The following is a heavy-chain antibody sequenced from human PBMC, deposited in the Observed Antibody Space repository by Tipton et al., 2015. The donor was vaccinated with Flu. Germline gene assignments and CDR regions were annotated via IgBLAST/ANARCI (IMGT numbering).Heavy chain of an antibody. Sequence: SLRLSCAGSGFGFISYALTWVRQAPGRGLEWVSSFGFGDGVTSYAESVKGRFTVSRDNSKSIFYLQMNSLRAEDTALYFCAGGMERYFDSSSLTGGRGRPHSYHYYAMDVWGQGTTVIVSS. CDR1: GFGFISYA. CDR2: FGFGDGVT. CDR3: AGGMERYFDSSSLTGGRGRPHSYHYYAMDV. D-gene: IGHD3-16*02. J-gene: IGHJ6*02. V-gene: IGHV3-23*01.